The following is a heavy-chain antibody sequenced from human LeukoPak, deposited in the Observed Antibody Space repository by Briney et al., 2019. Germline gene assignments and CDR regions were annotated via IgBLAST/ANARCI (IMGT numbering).Heavy chain of an antibody. CDR3: ATSIAAAGDRVTFDP. Sequence: ASVKVSCKVSGYTLTELSMHWVRQAPGKGLEWMGGFDPEDGETIYAQKFQGRVTMTEDTSTDTAYMELSSLRSEDTAVYYCATSIAAAGDRVTFDPWGQGTLVTVSS. V-gene: IGHV1-24*01. J-gene: IGHJ5*02. D-gene: IGHD6-13*01. CDR1: GYTLTELS. CDR2: FDPEDGET.